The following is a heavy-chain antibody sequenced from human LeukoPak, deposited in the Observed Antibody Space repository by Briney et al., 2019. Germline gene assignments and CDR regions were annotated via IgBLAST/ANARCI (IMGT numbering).Heavy chain of an antibody. CDR3: ARGWEYSSSSFDY. Sequence: GGSPRLSCAASGVTFSNYWMTWVRQAPGKALEWVSSITSSGAYIFYADSVKGRFTISRDNAKDSLYLQMNSLGPEDTAVYYCARGWEYSSSSFDYWGQGTLVTVSS. J-gene: IGHJ4*02. CDR2: ITSSGAYI. D-gene: IGHD6-13*01. V-gene: IGHV3-21*01. CDR1: GVTFSNYW.